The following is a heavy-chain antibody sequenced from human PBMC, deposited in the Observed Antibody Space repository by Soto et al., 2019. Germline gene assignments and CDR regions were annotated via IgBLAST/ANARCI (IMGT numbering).Heavy chain of an antibody. J-gene: IGHJ6*02. D-gene: IGHD3-16*01. CDR3: AKDLGSLYYYGMDV. V-gene: IGHV3-30*18. Sequence: GGSLRLSCAASGFTFSSYGMHWVRQAPGKGLEWVAVISYDGSNKYYADSVKGRFTISRDNSKNTLYLQMNSLRAEDTAVYYCAKDLGSLYYYGMDVWGQGTTVTVSS. CDR2: ISYDGSNK. CDR1: GFTFSSYG.